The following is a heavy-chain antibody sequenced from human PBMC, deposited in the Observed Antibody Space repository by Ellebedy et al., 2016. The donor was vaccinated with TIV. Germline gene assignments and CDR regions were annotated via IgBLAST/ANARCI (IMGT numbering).Heavy chain of an antibody. CDR1: GYTFTGYY. V-gene: IGHV1-18*04. CDR3: ATFVDTAMIRGGYYGMDV. CDR2: ISAYNGNT. D-gene: IGHD5-18*01. Sequence: ASVKVSCKASGYTFTGYYMHWVRQAPGQGLEWMGWISAYNGNTNYAQKLQGRVTMTEDTSTDTAYMALSSLRSEDTAVYYCATFVDTAMIRGGYYGMDVWGLGTTVTVSS. J-gene: IGHJ6*02.